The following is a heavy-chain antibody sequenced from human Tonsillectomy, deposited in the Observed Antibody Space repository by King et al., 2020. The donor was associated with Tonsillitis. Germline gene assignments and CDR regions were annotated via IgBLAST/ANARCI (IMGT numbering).Heavy chain of an antibody. CDR2: SNPDNRGT. J-gene: IGHJ3*02. V-gene: IGHV1-2*06. D-gene: IGHD6-25*01. CDR1: GYTFTDYY. CDR3: TKDLVGYDAFDI. Sequence: VQLVESGAEVKKPGASLKVSCKASGYTFTDYYIHWVRQAPGQGLEWMGRSNPDNRGTTYAQKFQGKVTMTSDTSISTAYMELSRLTSDDTAVYFCTKDLVGYDAFDIWGQGTVLIVST.